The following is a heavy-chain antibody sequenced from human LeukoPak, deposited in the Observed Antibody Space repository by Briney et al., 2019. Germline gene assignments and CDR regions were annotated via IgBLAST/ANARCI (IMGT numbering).Heavy chain of an antibody. CDR1: GFPFSSYS. Sequence: GGSLRLSCAASGFPFSSYSMNWVRQAPGKGLEWVSYISSSSITIHYADSVKGRFTISRDNAKNSLYLHMNSLRDEDTAVYYCARRLLGPMDVWGQGTTVTVSS. CDR2: ISSSSITI. J-gene: IGHJ6*02. V-gene: IGHV3-48*02. D-gene: IGHD3-16*01. CDR3: ARRLLGPMDV.